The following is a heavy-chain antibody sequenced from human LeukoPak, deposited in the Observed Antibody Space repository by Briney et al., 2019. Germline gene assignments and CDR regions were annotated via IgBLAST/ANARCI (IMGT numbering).Heavy chain of an antibody. V-gene: IGHV3-30-3*01. D-gene: IGHD6-19*01. CDR1: GFTFSSYA. CDR3: ARPNRIAVAGAFDY. CDR2: ISYDGSNK. Sequence: PGGSLRLSCEASGFTFSSYAMHWVRQAPGKGLEWVAVISYDGSNKYYADSVKGRFTIPRDNSKNTLYLQMNSLRAEDTAVYYCARPNRIAVAGAFDYWGQGALVTVSS. J-gene: IGHJ4*02.